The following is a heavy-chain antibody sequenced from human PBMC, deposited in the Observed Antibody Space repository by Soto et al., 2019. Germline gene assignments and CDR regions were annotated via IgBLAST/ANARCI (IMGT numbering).Heavy chain of an antibody. J-gene: IGHJ6*02. Sequence: GGSLRLSCVASGFTFSKFWMHWVRQAPGKGLVWVSRINSDGSDTDYADSVKGRFTISRDNAKNTLYLQVNSLRAEDTAVYYCASEAVYYYGMDVWGLGTTVTVSS. CDR3: ASEAVYYYGMDV. D-gene: IGHD6-19*01. CDR1: GFTFSKFW. V-gene: IGHV3-74*01. CDR2: INSDGSDT.